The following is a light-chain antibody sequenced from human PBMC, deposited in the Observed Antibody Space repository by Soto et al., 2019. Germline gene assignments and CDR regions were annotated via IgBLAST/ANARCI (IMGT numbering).Light chain of an antibody. CDR2: GNS. V-gene: IGLV1-40*01. CDR3: QSYDSSLSGFYV. CDR1: SSNIGAGYD. J-gene: IGLJ1*01. Sequence: QLVLTQPPSVSGAPGQRGTISCTGSSSNIGAGYDVHWYQQLPGTAPKLLIYGNSNRPSGVPDRFSGSKSGTSASLAITGLQAVDEAYYYCQSYDSSLSGFYVFGTGTKLTVL.